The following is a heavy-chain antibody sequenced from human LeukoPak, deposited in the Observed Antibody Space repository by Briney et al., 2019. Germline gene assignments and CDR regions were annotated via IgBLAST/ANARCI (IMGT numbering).Heavy chain of an antibody. D-gene: IGHD3-3*01. CDR2: MNPNSGNT. CDR1: GYTFTSYD. V-gene: IGHV1-8*01. Sequence: APVKVSCKASGYTFTSYDINWVRQATGQGLEWMGWMNPNSGNTGYAQKFQGRVTMTRNTSISTAYMELSSLRSEDTAVYYCARGGSGYTIFGVVIGYYGMDVWGQGTTVTVSS. J-gene: IGHJ6*02. CDR3: ARGGSGYTIFGVVIGYYGMDV.